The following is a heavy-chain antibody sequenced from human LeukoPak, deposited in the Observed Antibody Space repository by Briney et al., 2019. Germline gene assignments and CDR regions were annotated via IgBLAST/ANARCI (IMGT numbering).Heavy chain of an antibody. Sequence: GGSLRLSCVASGFTISNYWMNWVRQAPGKGLEWVAIIKQDGSEKYYVDSVKGRFTISRDNAKNSLYLQMNSLRAEDTAVYYCARADYDILTGYCYWGQGTLVTVSS. CDR1: GFTISNYW. V-gene: IGHV3-7*01. CDR2: IKQDGSEK. J-gene: IGHJ4*02. D-gene: IGHD3-9*01. CDR3: ARADYDILTGYCY.